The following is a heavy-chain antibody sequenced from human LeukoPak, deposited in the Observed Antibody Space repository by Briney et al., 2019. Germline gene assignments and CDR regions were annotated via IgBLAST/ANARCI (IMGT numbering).Heavy chain of an antibody. D-gene: IGHD3-10*01. CDR1: GGTFSSYA. CDR3: ARANRFGFGELYGFDY. CDR2: IIPIFGTA. V-gene: IGHV1-69*13. Sequence: SVKVSCKASGGTFSSYAISWVRQAPGQGVEWMGGIIPIFGTANYAQKFQGRVTITADESTSTAYMELSSLRSEDTAVYYCARANRFGFGELYGFDYWGQGTLVTVSS. J-gene: IGHJ4*02.